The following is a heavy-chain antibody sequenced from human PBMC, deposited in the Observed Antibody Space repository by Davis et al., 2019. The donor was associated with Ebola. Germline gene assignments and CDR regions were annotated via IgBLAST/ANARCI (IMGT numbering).Heavy chain of an antibody. CDR2: INPNSGGT. CDR1: GYTFTSYG. D-gene: IGHD2-15*01. CDR3: ARDGVLCSGGSCSGDFDY. V-gene: IGHV1-2*02. J-gene: IGHJ4*02. Sequence: ASVKVSCKASGYTFTSYGISWVRQAPGQGLEWMGWINPNSGGTNCAQKFQGRVTMTRDTSSNPAYMELSRLRSDDTAVYYCARDGVLCSGGSCSGDFDYWGQGTLVTVSS.